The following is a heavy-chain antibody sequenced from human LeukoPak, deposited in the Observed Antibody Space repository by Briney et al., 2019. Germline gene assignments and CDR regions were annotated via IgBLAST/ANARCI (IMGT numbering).Heavy chain of an antibody. CDR3: ARGDSSVGLSF. CDR2: IYHSGST. Sequence: SVTLSLTCAVYGGSFSGYYWSWIRQPPGKGLEWIGEIYHSGSTNYNPSLKSRVTISVDTSKNQFSLKLSSVTAADTAVYYCARGDSSVGLSFWGQGTLVTVSS. CDR1: GGSFSGYY. J-gene: IGHJ4*02. D-gene: IGHD4-23*01. V-gene: IGHV4-34*01.